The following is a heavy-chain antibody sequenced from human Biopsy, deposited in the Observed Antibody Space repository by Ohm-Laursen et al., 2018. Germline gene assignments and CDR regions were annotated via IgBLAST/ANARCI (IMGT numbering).Heavy chain of an antibody. CDR2: INHRGCV. CDR1: GGTFNGYY. Sequence: SETLSLTCAVYGGTFNGYYWTWIRQPPGMGLEWIGEINHRGCVSYNPSLKSRITVLVDTSKNQFSLKLRSVSAADTAVYFCARALDYYDPYYYYAMDVWGQGTSVTVSS. D-gene: IGHD3-16*01. J-gene: IGHJ6*02. V-gene: IGHV4-34*01. CDR3: ARALDYYDPYYYYAMDV.